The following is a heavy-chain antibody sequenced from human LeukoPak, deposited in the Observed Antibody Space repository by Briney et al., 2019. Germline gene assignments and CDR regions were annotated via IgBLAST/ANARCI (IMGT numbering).Heavy chain of an antibody. CDR3: ARDGTTDTSGYYYPSDY. J-gene: IGHJ4*02. V-gene: IGHV3-30*02. CDR1: GFTFSDYG. Sequence: GGSLRLSCAASGFTFSDYGMHWIRRAPGKGLEWVAFIRYDGSNKYYADSVEGRFTISRDDSKNTLYLQMHSLRAEDTALYYCARDGTTDTSGYYYPSDYWGQGTLVTVSS. D-gene: IGHD3-22*01. CDR2: IRYDGSNK.